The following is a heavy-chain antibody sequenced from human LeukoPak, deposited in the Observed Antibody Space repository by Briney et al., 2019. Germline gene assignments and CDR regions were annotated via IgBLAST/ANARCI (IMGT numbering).Heavy chain of an antibody. CDR3: ARSLPDYYYYMDV. CDR2: IYYSGST. CDR1: GGSISSYY. V-gene: IGHV4-59*01. Sequence: PSETLSLTCTVSGGSISSYYWSWIRQPPGKGLEWIGYIYYSGSTNYNPSLKIRVTISVDTSKNQFSLKLSSVTAADTAVYYCARSLPDYYYYMDVWGKGTTVTVSS. J-gene: IGHJ6*03.